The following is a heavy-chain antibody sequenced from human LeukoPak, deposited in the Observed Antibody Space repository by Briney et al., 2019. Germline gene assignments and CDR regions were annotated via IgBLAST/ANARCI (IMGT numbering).Heavy chain of an antibody. V-gene: IGHV3-7*01. CDR3: AKDTAPDY. CDR2: IKTDGSQI. Sequence: GGSLRLSCAASGFTFSSYAMSWVRQAPGKGLEWVANIKTDGSQIYYVDSVKGRFTISRDNAKNSLYLQMNSLRAEDTAVYYCAKDTAPDYWGQGTLVTVSS. CDR1: GFTFSSYA. J-gene: IGHJ4*02.